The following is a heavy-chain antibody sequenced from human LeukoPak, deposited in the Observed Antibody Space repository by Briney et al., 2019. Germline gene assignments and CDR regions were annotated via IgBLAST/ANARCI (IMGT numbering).Heavy chain of an antibody. Sequence: SETLSLTRAVYGGSFSGYYWSWIRQPPGKGLEWIGEINHSGSTNYNPSLKSRVTISVDTSKNQFSLKLRSVTAADTAVYYCARGQGIAARRGWDYWGQGTLVTVSS. D-gene: IGHD6-6*01. CDR2: INHSGST. V-gene: IGHV4-34*01. CDR1: GGSFSGYY. J-gene: IGHJ4*02. CDR3: ARGQGIAARRGWDY.